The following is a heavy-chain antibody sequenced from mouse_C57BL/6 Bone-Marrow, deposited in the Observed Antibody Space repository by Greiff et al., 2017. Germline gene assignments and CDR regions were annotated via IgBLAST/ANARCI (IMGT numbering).Heavy chain of an antibody. CDR2: IDPSDSYT. Sequence: QVQLQQPGAELVMPGASVKLSCKASGYTFTSYWMHWVKQRPGQGLEWIGEIDPSDSYTNYNQKFKGKSTLTVDKSSSTAYMQLSSLTSEDSAVYYCAKSPDYYGSSWHWYVDVWGTGTTVTVSS. CDR1: GYTFTSYW. D-gene: IGHD1-1*01. V-gene: IGHV1-69*01. CDR3: AKSPDYYGSSWHWYVDV. J-gene: IGHJ1*03.